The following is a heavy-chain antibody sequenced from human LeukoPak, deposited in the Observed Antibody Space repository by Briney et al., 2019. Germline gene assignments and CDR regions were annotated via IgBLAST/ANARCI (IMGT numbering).Heavy chain of an antibody. V-gene: IGHV1-69*04. J-gene: IGHJ5*02. Sequence: SVKVSCKASGGTFSSYAISWVRQPPGQGLEWMGRIIPIFGIANYAQKFEGRVTITADKSTSTAYMELSSLRSEDTAVYYCAREEGLFVVVPAAPNWFDPWGQGTLVTVSS. CDR1: GGTFSSYA. CDR2: IIPIFGIA. CDR3: AREEGLFVVVPAAPNWFDP. D-gene: IGHD2-2*01.